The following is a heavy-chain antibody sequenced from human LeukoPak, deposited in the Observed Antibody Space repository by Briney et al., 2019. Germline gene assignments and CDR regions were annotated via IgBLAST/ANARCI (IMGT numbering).Heavy chain of an antibody. CDR1: GFPFSSYW. CDR2: IKPDGSEK. V-gene: IGHV3-7*05. Sequence: PGGSLRLSCAASGFPFSSYWMSRARQAPGKGLEWVANIKPDGSEKSYVDSVKGRFTISRDNAKNSLYLQMNSLRAEDTAVYYCARGQMAGYWGQGTLVTVSS. J-gene: IGHJ4*02. CDR3: ARGQMAGY. D-gene: IGHD5-24*01.